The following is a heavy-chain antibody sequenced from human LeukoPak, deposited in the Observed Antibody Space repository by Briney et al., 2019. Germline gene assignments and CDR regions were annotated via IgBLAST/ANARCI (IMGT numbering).Heavy chain of an antibody. Sequence: SETLSLTCTVSGGSISSYYWSWIRQPPGKGLEWIGYIYYSGSTNYNPSLKSRVTISVDTSKNQFSLKLSSVTAADTAVYYCARTYGSGSPTFDWDQGTLVTVSS. CDR3: ARTYGSGSPTFD. CDR1: GGSISSYY. CDR2: IYYSGST. D-gene: IGHD3-10*01. V-gene: IGHV4-59*01. J-gene: IGHJ4*02.